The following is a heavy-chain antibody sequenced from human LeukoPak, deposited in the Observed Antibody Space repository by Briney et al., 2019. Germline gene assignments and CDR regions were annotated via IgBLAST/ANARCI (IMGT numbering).Heavy chain of an antibody. CDR2: IIPILGIA. CDR3: ANDSPALGYYYYGMDV. V-gene: IGHV1-69*02. Sequence: SVKVSCKASGGTFSSYTISWVRQAPGQGLEWMGRIIPILGIANYAQKFQGRVTITADKSTSTAYMELSSLRSEDTAVYYCANDSPALGYYYYGMDVWGQGTTVTVSS. J-gene: IGHJ6*02. CDR1: GGTFSSYT. D-gene: IGHD3-3*01.